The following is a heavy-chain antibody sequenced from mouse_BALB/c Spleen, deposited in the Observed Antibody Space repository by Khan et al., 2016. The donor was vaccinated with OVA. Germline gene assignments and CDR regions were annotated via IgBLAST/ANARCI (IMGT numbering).Heavy chain of an antibody. CDR3: ARTARIKY. Sequence: EVQLQESGPGLVKPSQSLSLTCTVTGYSITSGYGWNWIRQFPGNKLEWMGYISYSGSTNYNPSLKSRISITLDTSKNQFFLQLNAVTTEDTATYYCARTARIKYWGQGTTLTVSS. CDR1: GYSITSGYG. D-gene: IGHD1-2*01. CDR2: ISYSGST. V-gene: IGHV3-2*02. J-gene: IGHJ2*01.